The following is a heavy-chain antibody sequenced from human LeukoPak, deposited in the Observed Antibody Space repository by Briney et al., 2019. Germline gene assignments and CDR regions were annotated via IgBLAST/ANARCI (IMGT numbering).Heavy chain of an antibody. J-gene: IGHJ5*02. D-gene: IGHD6-19*01. Sequence: EASVKVSCKASGYTFTGYYMHWARQAPGQGLEWMGWINPNSGGTNYAQKFQGRVTMTRDTSISTAYMELSRLRSDDTAVYYCARVRTRRSGYSSGNNWFDPWGQGTLVTVSS. CDR3: ARVRTRRSGYSSGNNWFDP. CDR2: INPNSGGT. CDR1: GYTFTGYY. V-gene: IGHV1-2*02.